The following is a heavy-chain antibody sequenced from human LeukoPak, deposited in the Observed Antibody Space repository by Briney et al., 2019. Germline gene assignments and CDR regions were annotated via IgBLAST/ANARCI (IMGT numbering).Heavy chain of an antibody. J-gene: IGHJ5*02. CDR1: GGSISSYY. CDR2: IYYSGST. V-gene: IGHV4-59*01. CDR3: ARGSYDSSGYAWFDP. Sequence: SETLSLTCTVSGGSISSYYWSWIRQPPGKGLEWIGYIYYSGSTNYNPSLKSRVTISVDTSKNQFSLKLSSVTAADTAVYYCARGSYDSSGYAWFDPWGQGTLVTVSS. D-gene: IGHD3-22*01.